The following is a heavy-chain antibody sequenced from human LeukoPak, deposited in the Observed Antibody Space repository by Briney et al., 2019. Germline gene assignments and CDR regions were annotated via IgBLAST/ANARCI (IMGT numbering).Heavy chain of an antibody. CDR2: MNPNSGST. D-gene: IGHD4-17*01. CDR3: ARAPHYTVTTVDYFDY. Sequence: ASVKVSCKASGYTFTSYDINWVRQATGQGLEWMGWMNPNSGSTGYAQKFQGRVTMTRNTSISTAYMELSSLRSEDTAVYYCARAPHYTVTTVDYFDYWGQGTLVTVSS. J-gene: IGHJ4*02. V-gene: IGHV1-8*01. CDR1: GYTFTSYD.